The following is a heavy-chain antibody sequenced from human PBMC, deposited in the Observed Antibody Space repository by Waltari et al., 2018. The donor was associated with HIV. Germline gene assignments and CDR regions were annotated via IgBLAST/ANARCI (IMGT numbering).Heavy chain of an antibody. V-gene: IGHV4-34*02. CDR3: ARIPKRFNWNFDP. D-gene: IGHD1-20*01. CDR1: GGSFSTYY. Sequence: QVYLQQWGTGLLKPSETLSLTCAVYGGSFSTYYWGWIRQPPGKGREWMGASNHRGNTNSTPALKSRVAILVDTSKQQCSLKMASVTAADTAVYYCARIPKRFNWNFDPWGQGTLVTVSS. CDR2: SNHRGNT. J-gene: IGHJ5*02.